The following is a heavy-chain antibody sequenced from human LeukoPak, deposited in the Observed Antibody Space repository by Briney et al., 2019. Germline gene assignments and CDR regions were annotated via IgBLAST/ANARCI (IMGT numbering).Heavy chain of an antibody. CDR3: ARAAHLRFLEENWFDP. Sequence: SETLSLTCTVSGGSISSYYWSWIRQPPGKGLEWIGYIYYSGSTNYNPSLKSRVTISVDTSKNQFSLKLSSVTAADTAVYYCARAAHLRFLEENWFDPWGQGTLVTVSS. CDR2: IYYSGST. D-gene: IGHD3-3*01. V-gene: IGHV4-59*12. CDR1: GGSISSYY. J-gene: IGHJ5*02.